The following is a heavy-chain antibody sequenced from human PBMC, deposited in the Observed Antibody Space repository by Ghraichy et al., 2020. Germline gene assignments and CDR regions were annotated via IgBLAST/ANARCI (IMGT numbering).Heavy chain of an antibody. V-gene: IGHV1-69*04. D-gene: IGHD1-26*01. Sequence: SVKVSCKASGGTFSSYAISWVRQAPGQGLEWMGRIIPILGIANYAQKFQGRVTITADKSTSTAYMELSSLRSEDTAVYYCARDYSHHPIEWSYGRFDPWGQGTLVTVSS. CDR3: ARDYSHHPIEWSYGRFDP. CDR2: IIPILGIA. CDR1: GGTFSSYA. J-gene: IGHJ5*02.